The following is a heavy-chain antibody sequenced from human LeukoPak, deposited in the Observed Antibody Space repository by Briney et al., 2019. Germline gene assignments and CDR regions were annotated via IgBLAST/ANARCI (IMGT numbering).Heavy chain of an antibody. V-gene: IGHV4-30-2*01. CDR1: GGSISSGGYY. CDR3: ARDTRYCSSTSCQNWFDP. D-gene: IGHD2-2*01. Sequence: SETLSLTCTVSGGSISSGGYYWSWIRQPPGKGLEWIGYIYHSGSTYYNPSLKSRVTISVDTSKNQFSLKLSSVTAADTAVYYCARDTRYCSSTSCQNWFDPWGQGTLVTVSS. J-gene: IGHJ5*02. CDR2: IYHSGST.